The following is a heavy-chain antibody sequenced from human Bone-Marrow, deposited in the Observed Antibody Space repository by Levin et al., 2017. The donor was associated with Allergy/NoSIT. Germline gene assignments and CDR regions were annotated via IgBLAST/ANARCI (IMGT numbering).Heavy chain of an antibody. CDR2: ISSSGSTI. J-gene: IGHJ6*02. CDR3: ARDEGGGCSGGSCYPTNYYYYGMDV. Sequence: GGSLRLSCAASGFTFSSYEMNWVRQAPGKGLEWVSYISSSGSTIYYADSVKGRFTISRDNAKNSLYLQMNSLRAEDTAVYYCARDEGGGCSGGSCYPTNYYYYGMDVWGQGTTVTVSS. D-gene: IGHD2-15*01. V-gene: IGHV3-48*03. CDR1: GFTFSSYE.